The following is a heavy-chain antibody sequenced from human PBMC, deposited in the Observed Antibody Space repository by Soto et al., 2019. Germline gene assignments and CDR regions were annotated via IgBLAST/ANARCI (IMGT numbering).Heavy chain of an antibody. CDR3: ASLRGYYFESSGYVTFDM. Sequence: GGSLRLSCAASGFTFDRKTMHWVRQAPGKGLEWVAVISYDGGHQDYADSVKGRSTISRDNSKNTLYLQMHSLRAEDTAVFYCASLRGYYFESSGYVTFDMWGQGTMVTVSS. V-gene: IGHV3-30-3*01. D-gene: IGHD3-22*01. J-gene: IGHJ3*02. CDR1: GFTFDRKT. CDR2: ISYDGGHQ.